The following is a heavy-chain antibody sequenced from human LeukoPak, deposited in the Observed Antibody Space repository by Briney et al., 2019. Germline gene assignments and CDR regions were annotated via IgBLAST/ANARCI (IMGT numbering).Heavy chain of an antibody. J-gene: IGHJ4*02. CDR3: AKVSYHYYGSGSYVLDY. CDR2: ISGTGGST. Sequence: GGSLRLSCAASGFTFSRFWMSWVRQAPGKGLEWVSAISGTGGSTNYADSAKGRFTISRDNSKNTLFLQMYSLGAEDTAVYYCAKVSYHYYGSGSYVLDYWGQGTLVTVSS. D-gene: IGHD3-10*01. CDR1: GFTFSRFW. V-gene: IGHV3-23*01.